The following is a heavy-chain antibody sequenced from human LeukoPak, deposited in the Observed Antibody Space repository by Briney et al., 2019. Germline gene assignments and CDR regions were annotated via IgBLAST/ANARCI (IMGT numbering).Heavy chain of an antibody. D-gene: IGHD7-27*01. J-gene: IGHJ4*02. CDR2: IYYSGST. CDR1: GGSTSSYY. CDR3: ARNRGSGGWGIFDY. V-gene: IGHV4-59*01. Sequence: SETLSLTCTVSGGSTSSYYWSWIRQPPGKGLEWIGYIYYSGSTNYNPSLKSRVTISVDTSKNQFSLKLSSVTAADTAVYYCARNRGSGGWGIFDYWGQGTLVTVSS.